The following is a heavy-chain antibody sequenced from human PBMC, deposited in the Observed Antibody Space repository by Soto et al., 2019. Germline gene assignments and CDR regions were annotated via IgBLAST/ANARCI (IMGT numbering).Heavy chain of an antibody. Sequence: ASVKVSCKASGYTFTTYDINWVRQATGQGLEWMGWMNPNSGDTGYAEKFQGRVTMTRNTAINTAYMELSSLTSEDTAVYYCARGRDYAFWNAITWFDPWGQGILVPVSS. CDR3: ARGRDYAFWNAITWFDP. CDR2: MNPNSGDT. V-gene: IGHV1-8*01. D-gene: IGHD3-3*01. CDR1: GYTFTTYD. J-gene: IGHJ5*02.